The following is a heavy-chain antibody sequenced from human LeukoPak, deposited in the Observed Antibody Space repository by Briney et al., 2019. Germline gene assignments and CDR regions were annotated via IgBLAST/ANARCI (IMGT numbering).Heavy chain of an antibody. Sequence: GGSLRLSCAASGFTFSGYSMNWVRQAPGKGLEWVSLIYSGGNTFYPDSVRGRFTISRDDSKNTLSLQMNSLRAEDTAVYYCARAVTTGYFDLWGRGTLVTVSS. J-gene: IGHJ2*01. CDR2: IYSGGNT. D-gene: IGHD4-11*01. CDR3: ARAVTTGYFDL. CDR1: GFTFSGYS. V-gene: IGHV3-66*01.